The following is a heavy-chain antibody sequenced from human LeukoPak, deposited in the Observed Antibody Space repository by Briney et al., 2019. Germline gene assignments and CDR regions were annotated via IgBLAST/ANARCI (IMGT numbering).Heavy chain of an antibody. D-gene: IGHD6-19*01. CDR3: ARHSARWQWLGYYFDY. J-gene: IGHJ4*02. V-gene: IGHV4-39*01. Sequence: SETLSLTCTVSGGSISSSSYYWGWIRRPPGKGLEWIGSIYYSGSTYYNPSLKSRVTISVDTSKNQFSLKLSSVTAADTAVYYCARHSARWQWLGYYFDYWGQGTLVTVSS. CDR2: IYYSGST. CDR1: GGSISSSSYY.